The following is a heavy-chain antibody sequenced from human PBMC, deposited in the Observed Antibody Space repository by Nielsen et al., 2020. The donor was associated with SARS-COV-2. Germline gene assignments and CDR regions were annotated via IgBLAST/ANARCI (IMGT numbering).Heavy chain of an antibody. CDR2: ISSNGGST. CDR3: ANLLADY. Sequence: GESLKISCSASGFTFSSYAMHWVRQAPGKGLEYVSAISSNGGSTYYADSVKGRFTISRDNSKNTLYLQMNSLRAEDTAVYYCANLLADYWGQGTLVTVSS. V-gene: IGHV3-64*04. CDR1: GFTFSSYA. J-gene: IGHJ4*02.